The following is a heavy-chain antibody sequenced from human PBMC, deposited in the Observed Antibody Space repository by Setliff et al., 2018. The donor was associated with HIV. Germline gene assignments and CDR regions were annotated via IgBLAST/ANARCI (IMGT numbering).Heavy chain of an antibody. CDR3: TLLPGTY. CDR1: GFTFSSYE. CDR2: ISSSGSTI. J-gene: IGHJ4*02. Sequence: GGSLRLSCAASGFTFSSYEMNWVRQAPGKGLEWVSYISSSGSTIYYADSVKGRFTISRDNAKNSLYLQMNSLKTEDSGMYYCTLLPGTYWGQGTLVTVSS. V-gene: IGHV3-48*03.